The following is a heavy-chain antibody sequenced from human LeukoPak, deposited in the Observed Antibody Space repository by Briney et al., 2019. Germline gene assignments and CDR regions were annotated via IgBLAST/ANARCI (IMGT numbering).Heavy chain of an antibody. J-gene: IGHJ3*02. CDR2: IKQDGSEK. CDR1: GFTFSNYW. CDR3: ARDGVSSGYYDAFDI. D-gene: IGHD3-22*01. V-gene: IGHV3-7*03. Sequence: PGGSLRLSCAASGFTFSNYWMNWVRQAPGKGLEWVANIKQDGSEKYYVDSVKGRFTISRDNAKNSLYLQMNSLRAEDTAVYYCARDGVSSGYYDAFDIRGQGTMVTVSS.